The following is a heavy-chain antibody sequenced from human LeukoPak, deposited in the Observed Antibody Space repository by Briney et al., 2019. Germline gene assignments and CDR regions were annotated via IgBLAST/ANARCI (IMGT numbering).Heavy chain of an antibody. D-gene: IGHD2-15*01. CDR1: GFTFSNYA. J-gene: IGHJ6*03. V-gene: IGHV3-23*01. Sequence: PGGSLRLSCAASGFTFSNYAMSWVRQAPGGGLEWVSAISGSGDTTFHADSVKGRFTTSRDNSKNTLSLLMSGLRVEDSAVYFCAKDTSAWWYHRAYMNVWGTGTTVTVSS. CDR3: AKDTSAWWYHRAYMNV. CDR2: ISGSGDTT.